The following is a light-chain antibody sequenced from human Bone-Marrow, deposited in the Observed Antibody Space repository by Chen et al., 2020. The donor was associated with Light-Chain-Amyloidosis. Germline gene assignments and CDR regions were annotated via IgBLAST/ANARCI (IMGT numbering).Light chain of an antibody. CDR3: SSYAGDNNYVV. Sequence: QSALTQPPSASGSPGQSLPISSTGTSGDVGRYNYVSWYQQNPGKAPKLMIYEVTKRPSGVPDRFSGSKSGNTASLTVSGLQADDEADYYCSSYAGDNNYVVFGGGTKLTVL. J-gene: IGLJ2*01. CDR2: EVT. CDR1: SGDVGRYNY. V-gene: IGLV2-8*01.